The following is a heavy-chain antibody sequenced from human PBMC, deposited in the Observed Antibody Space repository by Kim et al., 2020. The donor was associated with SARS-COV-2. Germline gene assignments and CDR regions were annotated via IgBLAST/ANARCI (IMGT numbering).Heavy chain of an antibody. J-gene: IGHJ2*01. D-gene: IGHD6-6*01. Sequence: YADQVKGRFTISRDNAKNSLYLRMNSLRAEDTAVYYCARGGSSPDWYFDLWGPGTLVTVSS. CDR3: ARGGSSPDWYFDL. V-gene: IGHV3-48*03.